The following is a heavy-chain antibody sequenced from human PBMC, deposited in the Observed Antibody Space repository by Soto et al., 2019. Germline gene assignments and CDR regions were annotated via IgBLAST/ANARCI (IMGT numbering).Heavy chain of an antibody. J-gene: IGHJ4*02. CDR2: ISGSGGST. D-gene: IGHD4-4*01. CDR1: GFTFNSYA. V-gene: IGHV3-23*01. CDR3: AKGNSKVPYFDY. Sequence: AGGALRLSCAASGFTFNSYAMSWVRPAPGKWLEWVSAISGSGGSTYYADSVKGRFTISSDNSKNTLYLQMNSLRAEDTAVYYCAKGNSKVPYFDYWGQGTLVTVS.